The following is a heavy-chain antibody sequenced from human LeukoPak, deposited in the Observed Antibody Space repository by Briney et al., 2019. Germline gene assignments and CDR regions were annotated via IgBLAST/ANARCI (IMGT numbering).Heavy chain of an antibody. CDR2: ISSSSSYI. CDR3: AKGASDIVVVTSIYYFDY. Sequence: GGSLRLSCAASGFTLSSYSMNWVRQAPGKGLEWVSSISSSSSYIYYADSVKSRFTISRDNAKNSLYLQMNSLRAEDTAVYYCAKGASDIVVVTSIYYFDYWGQGTLVTVSS. V-gene: IGHV3-21*01. D-gene: IGHD2-2*01. J-gene: IGHJ4*02. CDR1: GFTLSSYS.